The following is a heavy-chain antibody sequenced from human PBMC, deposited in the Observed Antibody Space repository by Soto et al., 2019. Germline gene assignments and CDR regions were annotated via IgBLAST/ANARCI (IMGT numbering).Heavy chain of an antibody. D-gene: IGHD6-13*01. V-gene: IGHV1-8*01. CDR3: ASQQLPPYDAFDI. CDR1: GYTFTSYD. J-gene: IGHJ3*02. CDR2: MNPNSGNT. Sequence: QVPLVQSGAEVKKPGASVKVSCKASGYTFTSYDINWVRQATGQGLEWMGSMNPNSGNTGYAQKFQGRVTMTRNTSISTAYMELSSLRSEDTAVYYCASQQLPPYDAFDIWGQGTMVTVSS.